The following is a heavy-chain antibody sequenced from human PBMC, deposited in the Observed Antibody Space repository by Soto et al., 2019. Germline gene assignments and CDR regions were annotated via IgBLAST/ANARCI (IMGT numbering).Heavy chain of an antibody. V-gene: IGHV1-8*01. J-gene: IGHJ6*02. Sequence: GASVNVSCKASGYTFTSYDINWVRQATGQGLEWMGWMNPNSGNTGYAQKFQGRVTMTRNNSTSTAYMELSSLRSEDTAVYYCARDRFIVVVPADPLDYYYSGLDGWGQGTTVTVSS. CDR2: MNPNSGNT. CDR1: GYTFTSYD. CDR3: ARDRFIVVVPADPLDYYYSGLDG. D-gene: IGHD2-2*01.